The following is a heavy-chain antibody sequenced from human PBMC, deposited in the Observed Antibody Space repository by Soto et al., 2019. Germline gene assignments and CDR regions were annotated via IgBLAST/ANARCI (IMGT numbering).Heavy chain of an antibody. Sequence: SETLSLTWPVSGGSISSSSYYWGWIRQPPGKGLEWIGSIYYSGSTYYNPSLKSRVTISVDTSKNQFSLKLSSVTAADTAVYYCARQPDILTGYGLGFDYWGQGTLVTVSS. D-gene: IGHD3-9*01. CDR1: GGSISSSSYY. J-gene: IGHJ4*02. V-gene: IGHV4-39*01. CDR2: IYYSGST. CDR3: ARQPDILTGYGLGFDY.